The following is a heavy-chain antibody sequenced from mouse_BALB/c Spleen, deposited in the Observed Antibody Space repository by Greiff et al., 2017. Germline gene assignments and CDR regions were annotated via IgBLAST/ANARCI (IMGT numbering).Heavy chain of an antibody. J-gene: IGHJ4*01. D-gene: IGHD1-1*01. CDR1: GYTFTDYN. Sequence: EVQLQESGPELVKPGASVKISCKASGYTFTDYNMHWVKQSHGKSLEWIGYIYPYNGGTGYNQKFKSKATLTVDNSSSTAYMELRSLTSEDSAVYYCALYGSSYVSYAMDYWGQGTSVTVSS. CDR2: IYPYNGGT. CDR3: ALYGSSYVSYAMDY. V-gene: IGHV1S29*02.